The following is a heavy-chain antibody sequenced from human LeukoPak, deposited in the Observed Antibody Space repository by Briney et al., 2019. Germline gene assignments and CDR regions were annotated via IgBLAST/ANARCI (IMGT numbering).Heavy chain of an antibody. Sequence: GGSLRLSCAASGFTFSSYAMSWVRQAPGKGLEWVSGISGSGGNTYYADSVKGRFTISRDNSKNTLYLQMNSLRAEDTAVYYCARGRRCSGGSCDYYYMDVWGKGTTVTVSS. CDR2: ISGSGGNT. V-gene: IGHV3-23*01. CDR3: ARGRRCSGGSCDYYYMDV. CDR1: GFTFSSYA. D-gene: IGHD2-15*01. J-gene: IGHJ6*03.